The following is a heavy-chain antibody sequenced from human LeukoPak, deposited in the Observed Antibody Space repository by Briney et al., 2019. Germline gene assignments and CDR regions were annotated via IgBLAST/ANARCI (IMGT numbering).Heavy chain of an antibody. CDR1: GLTFSSYE. CDR2: ISSSGSTI. CDR3: ARDRATGYSSSWSPPHYYMDV. Sequence: GGSLRLSCAASGLTFSSYEMNWVRQAPGKGLEWVSYISSSGSTIYYADSVKGRFTISRDNAKNSLYLQMNSLRAEDTAVYYCARDRATGYSSSWSPPHYYMDVWGKGTTVTVSS. V-gene: IGHV3-48*03. D-gene: IGHD6-13*01. J-gene: IGHJ6*03.